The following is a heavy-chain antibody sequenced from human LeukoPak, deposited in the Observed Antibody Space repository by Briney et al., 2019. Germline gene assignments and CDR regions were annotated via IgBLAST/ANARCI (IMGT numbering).Heavy chain of an antibody. D-gene: IGHD5/OR15-5a*01. CDR3: AKDVSARDYYYYMDV. CDR2: IWYGGSNK. V-gene: IGHV3-30*02. CDR1: GFTFSSYA. Sequence: GGSLRLSCAASGFTFSSYAMSWVRQAPGKGLEWVAVIWYGGSNKYYADSVKGRFTISRDNSKNTLYLQMNSLRAEDTAVYYCAKDVSARDYYYYMDVWGKGTTVTVSS. J-gene: IGHJ6*03.